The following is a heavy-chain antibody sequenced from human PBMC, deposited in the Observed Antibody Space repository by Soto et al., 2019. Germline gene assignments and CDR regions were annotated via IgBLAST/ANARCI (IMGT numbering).Heavy chain of an antibody. D-gene: IGHD4-17*01. CDR1: GFTFSSYS. V-gene: IGHV3-21*01. J-gene: IGHJ6*03. CDR3: ARAGSTTEVYYYYYMDV. Sequence: GGSLRLSCAASGFTFSSYSMNWVRQAPGKGLEWVSSISSSSSYIYYADSVKGRFTISRDNAKNSLYLQMNSLRAEDTAVYYCARAGSTTEVYYYYYMDVWGKGTTVTVSS. CDR2: ISSSSSYI.